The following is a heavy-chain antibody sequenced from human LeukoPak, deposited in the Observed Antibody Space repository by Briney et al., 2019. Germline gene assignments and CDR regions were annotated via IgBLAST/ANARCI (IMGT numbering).Heavy chain of an antibody. V-gene: IGHV4-59*01. J-gene: IGHJ6*03. D-gene: IGHD2-2*01. CDR2: IDDSGNT. CDR1: GGSMKRSF. Sequence: SENLSPTCLLSGGSMKRSFWAWVRKPPGKGLEGFGNIDDSGNTNYSPSLKSRVTISLDTSKNQFSLRVSSVTAADRALYFCARDSSPAALPYMDAWGKGTTVTVSS. CDR3: ARDSSPAALPYMDA.